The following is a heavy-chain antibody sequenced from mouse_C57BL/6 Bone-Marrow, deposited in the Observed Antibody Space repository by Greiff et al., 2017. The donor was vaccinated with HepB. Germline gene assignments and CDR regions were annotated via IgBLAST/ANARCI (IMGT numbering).Heavy chain of an antibody. Sequence: QVQLQQSGPGLVQPSQSLSITCTVSGFSLTSYGVHWVRQSPGKGLEWLGVIWRGGSTDYNAAFMSRLSITKDNSKSQVFFKMNSLQADDTAIYYCAPHYDGDYYAMDYWGQGTSVTVSS. J-gene: IGHJ4*01. V-gene: IGHV2-5*01. CDR1: GFSLTSYG. D-gene: IGHD1-2*01. CDR2: IWRGGST. CDR3: APHYDGDYYAMDY.